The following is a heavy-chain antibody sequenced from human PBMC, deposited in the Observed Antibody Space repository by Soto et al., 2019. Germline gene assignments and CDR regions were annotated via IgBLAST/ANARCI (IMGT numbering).Heavy chain of an antibody. CDR2: IYYSGGT. CDR3: ARHGVGGGPNDY. J-gene: IGHJ4*02. CDR1: GGSISSYY. D-gene: IGHD3-16*01. Sequence: SETLSLTCTVSGGSISSYYWSWIRQPPGKGLQWIGYIYYSGGTDYNPSLKSRVTISVDTSKNQFSLRLTSVTAADTAVYYCARHGVGGGPNDYWGQGTLVTVSS. V-gene: IGHV4-59*08.